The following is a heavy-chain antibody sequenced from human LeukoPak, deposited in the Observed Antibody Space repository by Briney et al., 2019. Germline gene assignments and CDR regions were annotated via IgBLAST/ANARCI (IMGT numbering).Heavy chain of an antibody. CDR3: TRSSWDCSSGDCYSNMNFDY. J-gene: IGHJ4*02. V-gene: IGHV1-2*02. Sequence: ASVKVSCKASGYTFGGYYIHWVRRAPGQGLEWLGWINPEKGDTKSAQKFRDRVIMTTDTSLTTAYMEVINLSSDDTAVYYCTRSSWDCSSGDCYSNMNFDYYGQGSLVTVSS. CDR2: INPEKGDT. CDR1: GYTFGGYY. D-gene: IGHD2-21*01.